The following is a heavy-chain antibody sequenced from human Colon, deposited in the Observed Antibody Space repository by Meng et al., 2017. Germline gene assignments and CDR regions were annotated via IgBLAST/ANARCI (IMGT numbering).Heavy chain of an antibody. D-gene: IGHD7-27*01. CDR3: AREDWGY. CDR2: IYHRGST. V-gene: IGHV4-38-2*02. Sequence: SETLSLTCTVSGYSISSGYYWGWIRQPPGKGLDWIGSIYHRGSTYYNPSLKSRVTISVDTSKNQFSLKLSSVTAADTAVYYCAREDWGYWGQGALVTVSS. CDR1: GYSISSGYY. J-gene: IGHJ4*02.